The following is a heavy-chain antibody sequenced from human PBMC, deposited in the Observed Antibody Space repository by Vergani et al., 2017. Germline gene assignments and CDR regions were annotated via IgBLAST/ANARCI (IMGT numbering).Heavy chain of an antibody. J-gene: IGHJ6*02. CDR2: IIPIFGTA. D-gene: IGHD3-10*01. Sequence: QVQLVQSGAEVKKPGSSVKVSCKASGGTFSSYAISWVRQAPGQGLEWMGGIIPIFGTANYAQKFQGRVTITEDESTSTAYMELSSLRSEDTAVYYCARAGRGGFGELVYYYGMDVWGQGTTVTVSS. V-gene: IGHV1-69*01. CDR1: GGTFSSYA. CDR3: ARAGRGGFGELVYYYGMDV.